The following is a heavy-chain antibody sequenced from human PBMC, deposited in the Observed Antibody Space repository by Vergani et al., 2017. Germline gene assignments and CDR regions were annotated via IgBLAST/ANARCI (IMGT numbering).Heavy chain of an antibody. J-gene: IGHJ5*02. CDR1: GYSFTSYW. CDR3: ARLAYCGGDCFSSDNXFDP. D-gene: IGHD2-21*02. Sequence: EVQLVQSGAEVKKPGESLRISCKGSGYSFTSYWISWVPQMPGKGLEWRGRIDPSDSYTNYSPSFQGHVTISADKTISTAYLQWSSLKASDTAMYYCARLAYCGGDCFSSDNXFDPWGQGTLVTVSS. V-gene: IGHV5-10-1*01. CDR2: IDPSDSYT.